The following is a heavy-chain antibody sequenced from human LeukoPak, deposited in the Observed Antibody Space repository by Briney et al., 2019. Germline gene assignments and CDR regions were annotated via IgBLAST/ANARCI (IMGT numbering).Heavy chain of an antibody. J-gene: IGHJ5*02. D-gene: IGHD6-13*01. Sequence: GGSLRLSCAASGFTFSSFDMHWVRQTPGKGLEWVAGISYDGSNKYYADSVKGRFTISRDRSKNTLYLQMNSLRADDTAVYYCARAPPGIAAAAWFDPXGQXTLXXVSS. CDR3: ARAPPGIAAAAWFDP. V-gene: IGHV3-30-3*01. CDR1: GFTFSSFD. CDR2: ISYDGSNK.